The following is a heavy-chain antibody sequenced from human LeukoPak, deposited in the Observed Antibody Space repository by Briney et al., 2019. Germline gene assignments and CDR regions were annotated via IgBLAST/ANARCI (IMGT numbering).Heavy chain of an antibody. V-gene: IGHV4-59*01. CDR2: IYYSGST. D-gene: IGHD2-21*02. J-gene: IGHJ6*02. CDR3: ARDRVVPAPGSYYYYYGMDV. CDR1: GGSISSYY. Sequence: PAETLSLTCTVSGGSISSYYWSWIRQPPGKGLEWIGYIYYSGSTNYGPSLKSRATISVDTPKNQFSLKLSSVTAADTAVYYCARDRVVPAPGSYYYYYGMDVWGQGTTVTVSS.